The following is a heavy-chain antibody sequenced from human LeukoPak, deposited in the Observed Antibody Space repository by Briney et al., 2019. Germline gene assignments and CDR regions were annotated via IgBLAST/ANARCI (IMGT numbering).Heavy chain of an antibody. CDR3: AKVVVVAATCWFAP. Sequence: PGGSLRLSCAASGFTFSSYWMSWVRQAPGKGLEWVAKIKQDGSEKYYVDSVKGRFTISRDNAKNSLYLQMNSLRAEDTAVYYCAKVVVVAATCWFAPCGQGTLVTVSS. CDR1: GFTFSSYW. J-gene: IGHJ5*02. D-gene: IGHD2-15*01. CDR2: IKQDGSEK. V-gene: IGHV3-7*01.